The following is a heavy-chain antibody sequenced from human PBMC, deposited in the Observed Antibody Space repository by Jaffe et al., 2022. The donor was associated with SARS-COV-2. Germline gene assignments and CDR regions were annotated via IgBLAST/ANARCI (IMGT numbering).Heavy chain of an antibody. D-gene: IGHD3-16*01. CDR2: IGSGGDT. J-gene: IGHJ5*02. CDR3: ARGGDIGFDP. Sequence: EVQLVESGGGLVQPGGSLRLSCAASGFTFSSYDMHWVRQVTGKGLEWVSGIGSGGDTHYSVSVRGRFTISRENAKNSLYLQMNSLRAGDTAVYYCARGGDIGFDPWGQGTLVTVSS. CDR1: GFTFSSYD. V-gene: IGHV3-13*01.